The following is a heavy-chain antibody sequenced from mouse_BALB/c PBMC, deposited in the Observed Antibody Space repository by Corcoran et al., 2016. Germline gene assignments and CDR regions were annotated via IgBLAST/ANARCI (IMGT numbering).Heavy chain of an antibody. V-gene: IGHV8-12*01. Sequence: QVTLKESGPGILQPSQTLSLTCSFSGFSLSTSGMGVSWIRQPSGKGLEWLAHIYWDDDKRYNPSLKSRLTISKDTSRNQVFLKITSVDTADTATYYCARNEYGNYWVYWGQGTLVTVSA. CDR1: GFSLSTSGMG. J-gene: IGHJ3*01. CDR3: ARNEYGNYWVY. D-gene: IGHD2-10*02. CDR2: IYWDDDK.